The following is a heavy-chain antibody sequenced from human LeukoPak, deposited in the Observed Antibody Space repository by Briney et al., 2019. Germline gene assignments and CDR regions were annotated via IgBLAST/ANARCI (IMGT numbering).Heavy chain of an antibody. D-gene: IGHD3-22*01. CDR3: ARGYDSSGYYYGGVPVGY. V-gene: IGHV3-11*04. CDR1: GFTFSDYY. CDR2: ISSSGSTI. Sequence: GGSLRLSCAASGFTFSDYYMNWVRQAPGKGLEWVSYISSSGSTIYYADSVKGRFTISRDNAKNSLYLQMNSLRAEDTAVYYCARGYDSSGYYYGGVPVGYWGQGTLVTVSS. J-gene: IGHJ4*02.